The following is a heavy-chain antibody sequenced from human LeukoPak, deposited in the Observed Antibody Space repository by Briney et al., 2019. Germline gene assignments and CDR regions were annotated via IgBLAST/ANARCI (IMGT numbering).Heavy chain of an antibody. CDR3: ASRATRDYGGNPFDY. Sequence: SETLSLTCTVSGGSISSYYWSWIRQPPGKGLEWIGYIYYSGSTYYNPSLKSRVTISVDRSRNQFSLKLSSVTAADTAVYYCASRATRDYGGNPFDYWGQGTLVTVSS. V-gene: IGHV4-59*12. CDR1: GGSISSYY. D-gene: IGHD4-23*01. CDR2: IYYSGST. J-gene: IGHJ4*02.